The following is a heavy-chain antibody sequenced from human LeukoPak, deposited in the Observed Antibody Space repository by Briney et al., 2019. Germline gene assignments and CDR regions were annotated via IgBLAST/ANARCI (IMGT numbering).Heavy chain of an antibody. D-gene: IGHD3-22*01. CDR1: GGTFSSYA. Sequence: SVKVSCKASGGTFSSYAISWVRQAPGQGLEWMGGIIPIFGTANYAQRFQGRVTITTDESTSTAYMELSSLRSEDTAVYYCARVHSSSYYHFDYWGQGTLVTVSS. CDR3: ARVHSSSYYHFDY. V-gene: IGHV1-69*05. CDR2: IIPIFGTA. J-gene: IGHJ4*02.